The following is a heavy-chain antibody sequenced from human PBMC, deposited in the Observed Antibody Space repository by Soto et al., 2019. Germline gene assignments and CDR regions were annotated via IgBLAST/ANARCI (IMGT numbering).Heavy chain of an antibody. V-gene: IGHV3-23*01. J-gene: IGHJ4*02. CDR2: ISGSGGST. CDR3: TKANRYCSGANCFTFDY. Sequence: GSLRLSCAASGFTFSSYAMSWVRQAPGKGLEWVSAISGSGGSTYYADSVKGRFTISRDNSKNTLYLQMNSLRAEDTAVYYCTKANRYCSGANCFTFDYWGPGTLVTVSS. D-gene: IGHD2-15*01. CDR1: GFTFSSYA.